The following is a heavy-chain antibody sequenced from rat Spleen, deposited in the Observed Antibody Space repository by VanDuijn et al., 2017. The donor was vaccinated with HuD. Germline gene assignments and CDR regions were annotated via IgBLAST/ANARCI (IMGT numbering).Heavy chain of an antibody. V-gene: IGHV5-22*01. J-gene: IGHJ2*01. Sequence: EVQLVESGGGLVQPERSMKLSCAASGFTFSDYYMAWVRQAPKKGLEWVASISYEGSSTYYGDSVKGRFTISRDNAKSTLYLQMDILRSEETATYYCATVPYTTDYYYVDYFDYWGQGVMVTVSS. CDR3: ATVPYTTDYYYVDYFDY. CDR1: GFTFSDYY. D-gene: IGHD1-6*01. CDR2: ISYEGSST.